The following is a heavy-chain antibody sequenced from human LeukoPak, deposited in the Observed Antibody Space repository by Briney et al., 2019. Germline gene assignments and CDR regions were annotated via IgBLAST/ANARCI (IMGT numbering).Heavy chain of an antibody. CDR3: ARVSMAYYYYYGMDV. CDR2: IYYSGST. Sequence: SETLSLTCTVSGGSISSGDYYWSWIRQPPGKGLEWIGYIYYSGSTNYNPSLKSRVTISVDTSKNQFSLKLSSVTAADTAVYYCARVSMAYYYYYGMDVWGQGTTVTVSS. J-gene: IGHJ6*02. D-gene: IGHD2/OR15-2a*01. CDR1: GGSISSGDYY. V-gene: IGHV4-61*08.